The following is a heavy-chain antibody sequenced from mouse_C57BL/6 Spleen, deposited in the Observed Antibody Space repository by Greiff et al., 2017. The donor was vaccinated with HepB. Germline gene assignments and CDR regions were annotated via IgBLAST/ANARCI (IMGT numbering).Heavy chain of an antibody. CDR1: GFSFNTYA. D-gene: IGHD2-3*01. CDR3: VRRGNDGYGYAMDY. CDR2: IRSKSNNYAT. V-gene: IGHV10-1*01. J-gene: IGHJ4*01. Sequence: DVKLVESGGGLVQPKGSLKLSCAASGFSFNTYAMNWVRQAPGKGLEWVARIRSKSNNYATYYADSVKDRFTISRDDSESMLYLQMNNLKTEDTAMYYCVRRGNDGYGYAMDYWGQGTSVTVSS.